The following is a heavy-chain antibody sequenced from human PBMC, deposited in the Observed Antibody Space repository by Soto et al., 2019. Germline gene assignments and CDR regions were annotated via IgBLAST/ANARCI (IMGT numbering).Heavy chain of an antibody. CDR1: GYTFTSYY. D-gene: IGHD2-15*01. CDR2: INPSGGST. V-gene: IGHV1-46*03. Sequence: QVQLVQSGAEVKKPGASVKVSCKASGYTFTSYYMHWVRQAPGQGLEWMGIINPSGGSTSYAQKFQGRVTMTRDTSTSTVYMELSSLRSEDTAVYYCARGVVVAARFWSWFDPWGQGTLVTXSS. J-gene: IGHJ5*02. CDR3: ARGVVVAARFWSWFDP.